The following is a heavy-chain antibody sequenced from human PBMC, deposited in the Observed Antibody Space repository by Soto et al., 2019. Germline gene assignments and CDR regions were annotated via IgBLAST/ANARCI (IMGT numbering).Heavy chain of an antibody. CDR1: GFTFSNAW. V-gene: IGHV3-15*01. J-gene: IGHJ4*02. CDR3: TTGGIVGANIFDY. Sequence: PGGSLRLSCAASGFTFSNAWMSWVRQAPGKGLEWVGRIKSKTDGGTTDYAAPVKGRFTISRDDSKNTLYLQMNSLKTEDTAVYYCTTGGIVGANIFDYWGQGTLVTAPQ. CDR2: IKSKTDGGTT. D-gene: IGHD1-26*01.